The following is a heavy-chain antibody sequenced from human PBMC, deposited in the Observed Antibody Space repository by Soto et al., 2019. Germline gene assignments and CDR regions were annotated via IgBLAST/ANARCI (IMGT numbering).Heavy chain of an antibody. V-gene: IGHV4-34*01. CDR1: GGSFSGYY. Sequence: QVQLQQWGAGLLKPSETLSLTCAVYGGSFSGYYWSWIRQPPGKGLEWIGEINHSGSTNYNPSLKSRVTILVDTAKNPFPLKPNSGTGADTAVYFCSRVGKNRTGGKPDWFDPWGQGTLVTVSS. D-gene: IGHD3-10*01. J-gene: IGHJ5*02. CDR3: SRVGKNRTGGKPDWFDP. CDR2: INHSGST.